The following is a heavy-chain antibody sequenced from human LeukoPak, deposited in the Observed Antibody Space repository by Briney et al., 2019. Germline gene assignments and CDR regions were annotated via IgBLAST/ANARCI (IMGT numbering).Heavy chain of an antibody. D-gene: IGHD5-18*01. Sequence: SETLSLTCTVSGGSISSSSYYWGWIRQPPGKGLEWIGSIYYSGSTYYNPSLKSRVTISVDTSKNQFSLKLSSVTAADTAVYYCARHRGYSYGFLVPPRAYFDYWGQGTLVTVSS. CDR2: IYYSGST. CDR1: GGSISSSSYY. V-gene: IGHV4-39*01. J-gene: IGHJ4*02. CDR3: ARHRGYSYGFLVPPRAYFDY.